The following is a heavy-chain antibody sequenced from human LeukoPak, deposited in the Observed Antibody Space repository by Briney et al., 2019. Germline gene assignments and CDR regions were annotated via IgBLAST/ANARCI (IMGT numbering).Heavy chain of an antibody. CDR3: ARVKWELLHVGWFDP. D-gene: IGHD1-26*01. CDR1: GDSFSSNSAA. CDR2: TYYRSKWYN. Sequence: SQTLSLTCAISGDSFSSNSAAWNWLSQSPSRGLEWLGRTYYRSKWYNDYAVSVKSRITIHPDTSKNQFSLQLNSVTPEDTAVYYCARVKWELLHVGWFDPWGQGTLVTVSS. J-gene: IGHJ5*02. V-gene: IGHV6-1*01.